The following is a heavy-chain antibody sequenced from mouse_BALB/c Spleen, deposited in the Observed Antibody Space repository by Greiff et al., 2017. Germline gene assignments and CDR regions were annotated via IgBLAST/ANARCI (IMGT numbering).Heavy chain of an antibody. D-gene: IGHD3-1*01. V-gene: IGHV14-1*02. CDR2: IDPENGNT. Sequence: EVKLQQSGAELVRPGALVKLSCKASGFNIKDYYMHWVKQRPEQGLEWIGWIDPENGNTIYDPKFQGKASITADTSSNTAYLQLSSLTSEDTAVYYCARGGLTTNLSPFAYWGQGTLVTVSA. CDR1: GFNIKDYY. J-gene: IGHJ3*01. CDR3: ARGGLTTNLSPFAY.